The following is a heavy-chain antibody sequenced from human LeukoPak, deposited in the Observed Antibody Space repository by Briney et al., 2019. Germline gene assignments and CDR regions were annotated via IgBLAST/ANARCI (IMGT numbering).Heavy chain of an antibody. CDR1: GFTFSSNG. Sequence: GGSLRLSCAASGFTFSSNGMNWVRQAPGKGLEWVSYISATGGTIYYADSVKGRFTISRDNAKNSLYLQVNNLRAEDTAVYYCDLHCSSSSCYLYGMDVWGQGTTVTVSS. D-gene: IGHD2-2*01. J-gene: IGHJ6*02. CDR2: ISATGGTI. CDR3: DLHCSSSSCYLYGMDV. V-gene: IGHV3-48*04.